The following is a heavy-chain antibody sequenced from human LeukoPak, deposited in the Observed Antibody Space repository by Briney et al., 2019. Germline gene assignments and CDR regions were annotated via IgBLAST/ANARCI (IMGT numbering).Heavy chain of an antibody. CDR2: ISGSGIVT. CDR3: ARDTNGPLFDP. D-gene: IGHD1-1*01. CDR1: GFTFAKFA. Sequence: GGSLRLSCAISGFTFAKFAMSWVRQAPGKGLEWVSTISGSGIVTYYADSVKGRFTISRDNAKNSLYLQMNSLRAEDTAVYYCARDTNGPLFDPWGQGALVTVSS. V-gene: IGHV3-23*01. J-gene: IGHJ5*02.